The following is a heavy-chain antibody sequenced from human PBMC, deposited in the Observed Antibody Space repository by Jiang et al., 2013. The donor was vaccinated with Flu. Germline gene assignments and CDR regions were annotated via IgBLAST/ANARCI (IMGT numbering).Heavy chain of an antibody. D-gene: IGHD1-26*01. J-gene: IGHJ3*02. CDR1: GFTFSSYG. V-gene: IGHV3-30*02. CDR2: IRFDGSNK. Sequence: VQLVESGGGVVQPGGSLRLSCVASGFTFSSYGMHWVRQAPGKGLQWVAFIRFDGSNKYYEDSVKGRFTISRDNSKNTLYLQMNSLRTEDTAVYYCAKIPLVGATTVDVFDIWGQGTMVTVSP. CDR3: AKIPLVGATTVDVFDI.